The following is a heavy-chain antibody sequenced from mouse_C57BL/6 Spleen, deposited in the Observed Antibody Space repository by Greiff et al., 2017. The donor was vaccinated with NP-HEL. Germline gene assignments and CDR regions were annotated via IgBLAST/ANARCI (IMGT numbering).Heavy chain of an antibody. Sequence: QVQLQQPGAELVKPGASVKLSCKASGYTFTSYWMHWVQQRPGRGLEWIGRIDPNSGGTKYNEKFKSKATLTVDKPYSTAYMQFSSLTSEDSAVSYGAREGYYDDDVHFDVWGTGTTVTVSS. CDR1: GYTFTSYW. V-gene: IGHV1-72*01. CDR3: AREGYYDDDVHFDV. J-gene: IGHJ1*03. CDR2: IDPNSGGT. D-gene: IGHD2-4*01.